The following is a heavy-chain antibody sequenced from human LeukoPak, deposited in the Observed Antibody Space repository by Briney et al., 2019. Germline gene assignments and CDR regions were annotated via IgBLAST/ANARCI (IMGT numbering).Heavy chain of an antibody. D-gene: IGHD1-26*01. CDR1: GFTFCGSA. CDR2: IRPKPNSYAT. J-gene: IGHJ6*03. Sequence: GGSLRLSCAASGFTFCGSAMHWVRQASGKGLEWVGRIRPKPNSYATTYAASVKGRFTISRDDSKNMAYLQLNSRKTEDTAVYYCTSPIVGDTTNIMDVWGKGTTVTVSS. V-gene: IGHV3-73*01. CDR3: TSPIVGDTTNIMDV.